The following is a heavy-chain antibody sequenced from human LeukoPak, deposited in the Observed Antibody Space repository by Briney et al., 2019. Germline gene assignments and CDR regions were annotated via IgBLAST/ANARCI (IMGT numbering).Heavy chain of an antibody. Sequence: ASVKVSCKASGYTFTSYGISWVRQAPGQGLEWMGWISAYNGNTNYAQKLQGRVTMTTDTSTSTAYMELRSLRSDDTAVYYCARDRDDILTGPHYYYYYGMDVWGQGTTVTVSS. D-gene: IGHD3-9*01. CDR1: GYTFTSYG. CDR2: ISAYNGNT. J-gene: IGHJ6*02. CDR3: ARDRDDILTGPHYYYYYGMDV. V-gene: IGHV1-18*01.